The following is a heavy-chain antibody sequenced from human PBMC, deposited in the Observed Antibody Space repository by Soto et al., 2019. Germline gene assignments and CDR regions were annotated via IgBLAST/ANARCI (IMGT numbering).Heavy chain of an antibody. V-gene: IGHV3-48*02. Sequence: PGGSLRLSCVASGFTFNTYSMNWVRQAPGKXLEWLSFINSRSTTIYYADSVKGRLTVSRDNAKSSLYLQMNSLRDEDTAVYYCAARRHYDILTGYYGFDYWGQGSLVTVSS. CDR3: AARRHYDILTGYYGFDY. CDR1: GFTFNTYS. D-gene: IGHD3-9*01. J-gene: IGHJ4*02. CDR2: INSRSTTI.